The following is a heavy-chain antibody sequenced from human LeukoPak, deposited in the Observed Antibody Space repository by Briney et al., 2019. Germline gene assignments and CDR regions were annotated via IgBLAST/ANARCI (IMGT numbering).Heavy chain of an antibody. V-gene: IGHV3-23*01. CDR3: AKGRYCSSTSCSRPWNWFDP. CDR1: GFTFSSYA. Sequence: GGSLRLSCAASGFTFSSYAMSWVRQAPGKGLEWVSAISGSGGSTYYADPVKGRFTISRDNSKNTLYLQMNSLRAEDTAVYYCAKGRYCSSTSCSRPWNWFDPWGQGTLVTVSS. D-gene: IGHD2-2*01. J-gene: IGHJ5*02. CDR2: ISGSGGST.